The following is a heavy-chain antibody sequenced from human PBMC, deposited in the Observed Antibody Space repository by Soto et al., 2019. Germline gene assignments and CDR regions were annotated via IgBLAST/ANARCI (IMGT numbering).Heavy chain of an antibody. J-gene: IGHJ4*02. CDR3: ARDRVRDGYNYVWEDFDY. CDR2: INHSGST. CDR1: GGSFSGYY. D-gene: IGHD5-12*01. V-gene: IGHV4-34*01. Sequence: PSETLSLTCAVYGGSFSGYYWSWIRQPPGKGLEWIGEINHSGSTNYNPSLKSRVTISVDTSKNQFSLKLSSVTAADTAVYYCARDRVRDGYNYVWEDFDYWGQGTLVTVSS.